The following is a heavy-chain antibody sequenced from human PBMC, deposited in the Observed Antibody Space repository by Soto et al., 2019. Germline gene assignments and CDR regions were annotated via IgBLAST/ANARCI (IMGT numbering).Heavy chain of an antibody. D-gene: IGHD1-26*01. CDR3: VTVNLVGAAYDFDY. J-gene: IGHJ4*02. CDR2: VYYSGTT. CDR1: GGSIRNGDYY. Sequence: QVQLQEWGPGLVKPSQTLSLTCTVSGGSIRNGDYYWGWIRQPPGKGLEWIGYVYYSGTTYSHPSLKSRVPISVDTSENEFSLRLSSGTAADTAVYYCVTVNLVGAAYDFDYWGPGTLVTVSS. V-gene: IGHV4-30-4*01.